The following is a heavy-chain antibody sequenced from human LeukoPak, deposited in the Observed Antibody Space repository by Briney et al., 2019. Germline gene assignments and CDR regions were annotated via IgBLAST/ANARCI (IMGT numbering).Heavy chain of an antibody. CDR1: EFTFSVYT. D-gene: IGHD3-22*01. J-gene: IGHJ4*02. V-gene: IGHV3-21*01. Sequence: PGGSLRLSCAASEFTFSVYTINWVRQAPGKGLEWVSSISSNSNYIYYADSVKGRFTISRDNAKNSLYLQMNSLRAEDTAVYYCARDRHRYSYDTGGYPPYWGQGTLVTVSS. CDR3: ARDRHRYSYDTGGYPPY. CDR2: ISSNSNYI.